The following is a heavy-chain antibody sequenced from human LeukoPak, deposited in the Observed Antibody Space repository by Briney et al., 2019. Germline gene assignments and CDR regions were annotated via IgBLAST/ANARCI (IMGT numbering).Heavy chain of an antibody. D-gene: IGHD4-17*01. CDR2: ISGSGDYT. CDR3: AKGVGSVTTYYFDY. Sequence: GGSLRLSCAASGFTFSSYGMHWVRQAPGKGLEWVSGISGSGDYTFYADSVKGRFTISRDNSKNTLYLQMNSLRAEDTALYYCAKGVGSVTTYYFDYWGQGTLVTVSS. J-gene: IGHJ4*02. CDR1: GFTFSSYG. V-gene: IGHV3-23*01.